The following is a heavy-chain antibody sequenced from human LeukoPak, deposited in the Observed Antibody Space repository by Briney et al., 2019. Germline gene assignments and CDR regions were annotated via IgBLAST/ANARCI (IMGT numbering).Heavy chain of an antibody. D-gene: IGHD4-17*01. Sequence: SETLSLTCTVSGGSISSYYWSWIRQPPGKGLEWIGYIYYSGSTNYNPSLKSRVTISVDTSKNQFSLKLSSVTAADTAVYYCARDTDYGDYLGAFDIWGQGTMVTVSS. CDR1: GGSISSYY. CDR3: ARDTDYGDYLGAFDI. J-gene: IGHJ3*02. V-gene: IGHV4-59*12. CDR2: IYYSGST.